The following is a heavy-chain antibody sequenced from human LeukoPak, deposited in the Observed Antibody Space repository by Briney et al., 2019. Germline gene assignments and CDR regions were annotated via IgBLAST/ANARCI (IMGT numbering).Heavy chain of an antibody. D-gene: IGHD3-22*01. CDR2: ISSSGSTI. CDR3: AGRDDSGYYLDLHH. CDR1: GFTLSSYE. V-gene: IGHV3-48*03. J-gene: IGHJ1*01. Sequence: GGSLRLSCAASGFTLSSYEMNWVRQAPGKGLEWVSYISSSGSTIYYADSVKGRFTISRDNAENSLYLQMNSLRAEDTAVYYCAGRDDSGYYLDLHHWGQGTLVTVSS.